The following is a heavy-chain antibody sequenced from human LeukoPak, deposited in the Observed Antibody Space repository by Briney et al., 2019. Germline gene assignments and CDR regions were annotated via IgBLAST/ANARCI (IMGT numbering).Heavy chain of an antibody. CDR2: IRYDGSRT. CDR3: AKKELGDYYDSSGCYE. V-gene: IGHV3-30*02. Sequence: GGSLRLSCAASGFIFKNFGMYWVRQAPGKGLDWVAFIRYDGSRTYYTDSVKGRFTISRDNSKNTLYLQVNSLRAEDTAVYYCAKKELGDYYDSSGCYEWGQETLVSVSS. D-gene: IGHD3-22*01. J-gene: IGHJ4*02. CDR1: GFIFKNFG.